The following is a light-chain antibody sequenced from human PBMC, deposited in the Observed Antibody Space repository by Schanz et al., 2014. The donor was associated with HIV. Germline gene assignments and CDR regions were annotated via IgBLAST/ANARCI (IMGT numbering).Light chain of an antibody. CDR1: SSDVGGFYS. Sequence: QSALTQPASVSASPGQSITISCTGISSDVGGFYSVSWYQQHPGKAPKLMIFDVSNRPSGVANRFSGSKSGNTASLTISGLQAEDEADYYCGSYAGSNNYVFGTGTKLTVL. V-gene: IGLV2-14*03. CDR2: DVS. J-gene: IGLJ1*01. CDR3: GSYAGSNNYV.